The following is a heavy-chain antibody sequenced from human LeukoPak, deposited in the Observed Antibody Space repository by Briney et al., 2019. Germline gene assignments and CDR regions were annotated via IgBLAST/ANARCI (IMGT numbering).Heavy chain of an antibody. J-gene: IGHJ6*03. Sequence: PSETLSLTCAVYGGSFSGYYWSWIRQPPGKGLEWIGEINHSGSTNYNPSLKSRVTISVDTSKNQFSLKLSSVTAADTAVYYCARGLKQLVARYCYYYYMDVWGKGTTVTVSS. V-gene: IGHV4-34*01. D-gene: IGHD6-13*01. CDR2: INHSGST. CDR1: GGSFSGYY. CDR3: ARGLKQLVARYCYYYYMDV.